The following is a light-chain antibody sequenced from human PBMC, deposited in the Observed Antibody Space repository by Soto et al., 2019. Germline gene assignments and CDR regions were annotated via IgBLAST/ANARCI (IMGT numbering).Light chain of an antibody. CDR3: MQGTRWPPYT. V-gene: IGKV2-30*01. Sequence: EVVMTQSPLSLPVTLGQPASISCRTSHSLVYSDGNAYLNWFHQRPGQSPRRLIYRVSYRDSGVPDRFSGSGSGTDFTLKISRVEAEDVGIYYCMQGTRWPPYTFGQGTKVEIK. J-gene: IGKJ2*01. CDR1: HSLVYSDGNAY. CDR2: RVS.